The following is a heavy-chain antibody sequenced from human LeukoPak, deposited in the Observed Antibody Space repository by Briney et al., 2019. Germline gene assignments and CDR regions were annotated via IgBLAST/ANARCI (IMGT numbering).Heavy chain of an antibody. Sequence: GGSLRLSCAASGFTVSSNYMSWVRQAPGKGLEWVSVIYSGGSTYYADSVKGRFTISRDNSKNTLYLQMNSLRAEDTAVYYCARGLVVVYGMDVWGQGTTVTVSS. V-gene: IGHV3-53*01. CDR3: ARGLVVVYGMDV. J-gene: IGHJ6*02. D-gene: IGHD2-2*01. CDR1: GFTVSSNY. CDR2: IYSGGST.